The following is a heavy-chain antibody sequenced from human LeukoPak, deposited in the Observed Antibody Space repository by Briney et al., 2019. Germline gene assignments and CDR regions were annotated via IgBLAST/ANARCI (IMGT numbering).Heavy chain of an antibody. CDR1: GGTFSSYA. J-gene: IGHJ4*02. Sequence: SVKVSCKASGGTFSSYAISWVRQAPGQGLEWMGRIIPILGIANYAQKFQGRVTITADKSTSTAYMELSSLRSEDTAVYYCARVMGGYNLDYWGQGTLVTASS. CDR2: IIPILGIA. CDR3: ARVMGGYNLDY. D-gene: IGHD5-24*01. V-gene: IGHV1-69*04.